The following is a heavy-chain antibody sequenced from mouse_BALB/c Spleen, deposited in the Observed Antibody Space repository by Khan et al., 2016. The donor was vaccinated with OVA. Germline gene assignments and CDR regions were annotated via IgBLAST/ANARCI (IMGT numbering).Heavy chain of an antibody. D-gene: IGHD2-10*01. CDR1: GQTFTNSG. CDR2: INTYTGES. Sequence: QIQLVQSGPELKKPGETVKISCKASGQTFTNSGMNWVKQAPGKGLKWMGWINTYTGESTYADDFNGRFAFSLENSTSTAYLQINNLKNEDTATYFCARPPYFSYVMDNWGQGTSVTVSS. J-gene: IGHJ4*01. V-gene: IGHV9-3-1*01. CDR3: ARPPYFSYVMDN.